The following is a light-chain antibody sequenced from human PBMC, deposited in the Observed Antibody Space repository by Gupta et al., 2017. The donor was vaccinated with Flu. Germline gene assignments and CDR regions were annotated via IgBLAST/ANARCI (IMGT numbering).Light chain of an antibody. CDR1: QGISNY. Sequence: DIQMTQSPSSLSASVGDRVSITCRASQGISNYLAWYQQKPGEVPKLLIFAASTLQSGVPSRFSGSGSGTHFTLTITSLQPEDFATYYCQRYNSVPLTFGGGTRVEIK. CDR3: QRYNSVPLT. CDR2: AAS. J-gene: IGKJ4*01. V-gene: IGKV1-27*01.